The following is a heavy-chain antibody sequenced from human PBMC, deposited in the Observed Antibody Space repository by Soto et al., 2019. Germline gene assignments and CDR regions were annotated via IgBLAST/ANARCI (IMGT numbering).Heavy chain of an antibody. CDR3: VKEWSGNSCPCLDV. J-gene: IGHJ6*02. CDR2: ITESGGST. CDR1: KFTFSRYA. D-gene: IGHD3-3*01. V-gene: IGHV3-23*01. Sequence: EEQLLESGGGLVRPGGSLRLSCATSKFTFSRYAMTWVRQAPGKGLEWVSSITESGGSTYYADSVKGRVTISRDNSENTVHLQMNALRAEDTARYYCVKEWSGNSCPCLDVWGQGTTVTVSS.